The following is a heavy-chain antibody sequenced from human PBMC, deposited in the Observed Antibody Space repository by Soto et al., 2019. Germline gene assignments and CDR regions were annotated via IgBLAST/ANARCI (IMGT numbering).Heavy chain of an antibody. CDR2: INHSGST. J-gene: IGHJ4*02. Sequence: ETLSLTCAVYGGSFIGYYCSWVRQPPGKGLEWIGEINHSGSTNYNPSLKSRVTISVDTSKNQFSLKLSSVTAADTAVYYCARPSGYSSGWYPYWGQGTLVTVSS. D-gene: IGHD6-19*01. CDR1: GGSFIGYY. CDR3: ARPSGYSSGWYPY. V-gene: IGHV4-34*01.